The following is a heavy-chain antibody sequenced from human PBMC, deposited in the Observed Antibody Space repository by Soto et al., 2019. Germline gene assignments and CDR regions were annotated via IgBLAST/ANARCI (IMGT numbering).Heavy chain of an antibody. D-gene: IGHD6-6*01. Sequence: ASVKVSCKASGYTFTGYYMHWVRQAPGQGLERMGWINPNSGGTNYAQKFQGRVTMTRDTSISTAYMELSRLRSDDTAVYYCARLRIAARPYYYCGMDVWGQGTTVTVSS. CDR1: GYTFTGYY. V-gene: IGHV1-2*02. J-gene: IGHJ6*02. CDR2: INPNSGGT. CDR3: ARLRIAARPYYYCGMDV.